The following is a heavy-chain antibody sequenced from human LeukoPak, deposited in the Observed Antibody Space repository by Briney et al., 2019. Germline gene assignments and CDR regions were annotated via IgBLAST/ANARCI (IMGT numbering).Heavy chain of an antibody. Sequence: ASVKVSCKASGYTFTSYAMHWVRQAPGQRLEWMEWINAGNGNTKYSQKFQGRVTITRDTSASTAYMELSSLRSEDTAVYYCARTLHDYGDYPYYYYGMDVWGQGTTVTVSS. D-gene: IGHD4-17*01. V-gene: IGHV1-3*01. CDR1: GYTFTSYA. CDR2: INAGNGNT. CDR3: ARTLHDYGDYPYYYYGMDV. J-gene: IGHJ6*02.